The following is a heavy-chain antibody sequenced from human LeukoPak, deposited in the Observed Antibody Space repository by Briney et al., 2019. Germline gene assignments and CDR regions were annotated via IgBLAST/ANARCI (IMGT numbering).Heavy chain of an antibody. V-gene: IGHV1-2*02. Sequence: ASVKVSCKASGYTFTGYYMHWVRQAPGQGLEWMGWINPNSGGTNYAQKFQGRVTMTRDTSISTAYMELSRLRSDDTAVYYCARRMGSTSCCNNWFDPWGQGTLVTVSS. CDR2: INPNSGGT. CDR1: GYTFTGYY. CDR3: ARRMGSTSCCNNWFDP. D-gene: IGHD2-2*01. J-gene: IGHJ5*02.